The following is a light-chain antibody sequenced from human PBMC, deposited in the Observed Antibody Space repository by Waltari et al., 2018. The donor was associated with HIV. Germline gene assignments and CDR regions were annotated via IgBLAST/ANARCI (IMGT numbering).Light chain of an antibody. Sequence: QSVLTQPPSVSGAPGQRVTISCTGSSSNIGAGYDVHWYQQLPGTAPILRIYGNSNRPSGVLDRFSGSKAGTSASLAITGLQAEDEADYYCQSYYSSLSGSKVFGTGTKVTVL. V-gene: IGLV1-40*01. CDR2: GNS. J-gene: IGLJ1*01. CDR3: QSYYSSLSGSKV. CDR1: SSNIGAGYD.